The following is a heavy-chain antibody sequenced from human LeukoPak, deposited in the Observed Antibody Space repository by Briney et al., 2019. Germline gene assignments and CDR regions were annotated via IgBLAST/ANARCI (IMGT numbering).Heavy chain of an antibody. CDR2: FYYRGNT. D-gene: IGHD5-12*01. V-gene: IGHV4-39*01. J-gene: IGHJ4*02. CDR1: GGSISSGDYY. CDR3: ARQGDTVADY. Sequence: SETLSLTCTVSGGSISSGDYYWSWIRQPPGGGLEWIGSFYYRGNTYYNPSLKSRVTISVDTSKNQFSLRLNSVTAADTAMYYCARQGDTVADYWGQGTLVTVSS.